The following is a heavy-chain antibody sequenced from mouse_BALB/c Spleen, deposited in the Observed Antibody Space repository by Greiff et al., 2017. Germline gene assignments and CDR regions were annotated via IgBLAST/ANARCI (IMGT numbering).Heavy chain of an antibody. V-gene: IGHV5-17*02. Sequence: EVKLVESGGGLVQPGGSRKLSCAASGFTFSSFGMHWVRQAPEKGLEWVAYISSGSSTIYYADTVKGRFTISRDNPKNTLFLQMTSLRSEDTAMYYCARKGEIHYYAMDYWGQGTSVTVSS. CDR1: GFTFSSFG. CDR3: ARKGEIHYYAMDY. CDR2: ISSGSSTI. J-gene: IGHJ4*01.